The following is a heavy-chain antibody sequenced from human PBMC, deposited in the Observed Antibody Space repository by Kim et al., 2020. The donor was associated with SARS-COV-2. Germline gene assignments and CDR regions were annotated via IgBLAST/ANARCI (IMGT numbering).Heavy chain of an antibody. V-gene: IGHV1-46*01. CDR1: GYTFTSYY. J-gene: IGHJ6*02. CDR2: INPSGGSA. CDR3: ARIQVWVTGTTLGRDYYGMDV. Sequence: ASVKVSCKASGYTFTSYYMHWVRQAPGQGLEWMGIINPSGGSASYAQKFQGRVTMTRDTSTSTVYMELSSLRSEDTAVYYCARIQVWVTGTTLGRDYYGMDVWGQGTTVTVSS. D-gene: IGHD1-20*01.